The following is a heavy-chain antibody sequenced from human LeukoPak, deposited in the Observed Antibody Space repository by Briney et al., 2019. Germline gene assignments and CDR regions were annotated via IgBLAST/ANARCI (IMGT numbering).Heavy chain of an antibody. CDR1: GFTFSDYY. Sequence: PGGSLRLSCAASGFTFSDYYMSWIRQAPGKGLEWVSSISSSSSYIYYADSVKGRFTISRDNAKNSLYLQMNSLRAEDTAVYYCARESRRVGEGDFDYWGQGTLVTVSS. J-gene: IGHJ4*02. CDR3: ARESRRVGEGDFDY. CDR2: ISSSSSYI. V-gene: IGHV3-11*06. D-gene: IGHD1-26*01.